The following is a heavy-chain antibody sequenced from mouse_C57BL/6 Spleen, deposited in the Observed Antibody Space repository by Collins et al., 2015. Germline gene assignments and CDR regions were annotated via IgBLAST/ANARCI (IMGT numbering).Heavy chain of an antibody. J-gene: IGHJ4*01. V-gene: IGHV1-82*01. CDR2: IYPGDGDT. CDR1: GYAFSSSW. Sequence: QVQLQQSGPELVKPGASVKISCKASGYAFSSSWMNWVKQRPGKGLEWIGRIYPGDGDTNYNGKFKGKATLTADKSSSTAYMQLSSLTSEDSAVYFCAHAHYYAMDYWGQGTSVTVSS. CDR3: AHAHYYAMDY.